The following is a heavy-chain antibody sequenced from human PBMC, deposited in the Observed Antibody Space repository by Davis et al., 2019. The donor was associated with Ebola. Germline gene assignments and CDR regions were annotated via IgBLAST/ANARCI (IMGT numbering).Heavy chain of an antibody. V-gene: IGHV1-69*13. CDR1: AGTFSSYA. CDR2: IIPIFGTA. D-gene: IGHD2-15*01. CDR3: ASGVDCSGGSCYLGAFDI. J-gene: IGHJ3*02. Sequence: SVKVSCKASAGTFSSYAISWVRQAPGQGLEWLGGIIPIFGTANYAQKFQGRVTITADDSTSTAYMELSSLRSEDTAVYYCASGVDCSGGSCYLGAFDIWGQGTMVTVSS.